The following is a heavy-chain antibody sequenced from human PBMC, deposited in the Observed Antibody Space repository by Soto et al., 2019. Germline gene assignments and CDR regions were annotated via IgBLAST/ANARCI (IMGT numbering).Heavy chain of an antibody. D-gene: IGHD2-15*01. CDR1: GDSISSSSSY. V-gene: IGHV4-39*01. Sequence: PSETLSLTCTVSGDSISSSSSYLGWIRQPPGKGLEWIASIYYSGNTYYNPSLKSRVTMSVDSSKNQFSLKVSSVTAADTAVYYCARGSCSGGSCYHAFDYWGQGTLVTVSS. J-gene: IGHJ4*02. CDR3: ARGSCSGGSCYHAFDY. CDR2: IYYSGNT.